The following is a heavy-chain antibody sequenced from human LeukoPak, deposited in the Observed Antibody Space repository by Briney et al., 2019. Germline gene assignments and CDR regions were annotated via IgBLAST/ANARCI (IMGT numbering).Heavy chain of an antibody. Sequence: PSETLSLTCAVYGGSFSGYYWSWIRQHPGKGLEWIGYIYYSGSTYYNPSLKSRVTISVDTSKNQFSLKLSSVTAADTAVYYCARNLFYRDYYDSSGYYDWGQGTLVTVSS. CDR2: IYYSGST. CDR1: GGSFSGYY. V-gene: IGHV4-31*11. J-gene: IGHJ4*02. CDR3: ARNLFYRDYYDSSGYYD. D-gene: IGHD3-22*01.